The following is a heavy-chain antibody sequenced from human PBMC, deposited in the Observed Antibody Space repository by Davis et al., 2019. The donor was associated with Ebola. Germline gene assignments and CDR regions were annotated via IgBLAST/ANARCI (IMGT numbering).Heavy chain of an antibody. D-gene: IGHD3-10*01. J-gene: IGHJ4*02. CDR1: GFTFSSYA. CDR2: ISYDGSNK. V-gene: IGHV3-30*04. CDR3: ARDKVAGFGELLYSPEFDY. Sequence: PGGSLRLSCAASGFTFSSYAMTWVRQAPGKGLEWVAVISYDGSNKYYADSVKGRFTISRDNSKNTLYLQMNSLRAEDTAVYYCARDKVAGFGELLYSPEFDYWGQGTLVTVSS.